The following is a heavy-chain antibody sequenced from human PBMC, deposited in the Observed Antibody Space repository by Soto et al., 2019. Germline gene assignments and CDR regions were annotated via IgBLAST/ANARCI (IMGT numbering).Heavy chain of an antibody. D-gene: IGHD3-22*01. J-gene: IGHJ4*02. CDR2: IKSKTDGGTT. V-gene: IGHV3-15*07. Sequence: GGSLRLSCTASGFTISDAWINWVRQAPGMGLEWVGRIKSKTDGGTTDYAAPVKGRFTISRDDSKNTLYLQMNSLKTEDTAVYYCTTDGGTYYYDSSGYSFDYWGQGTLVTVSS. CDR1: GFTISDAW. CDR3: TTDGGTYYYDSSGYSFDY.